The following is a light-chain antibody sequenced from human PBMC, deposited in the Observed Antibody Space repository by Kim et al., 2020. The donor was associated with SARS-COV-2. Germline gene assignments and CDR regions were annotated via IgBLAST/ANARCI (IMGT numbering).Light chain of an antibody. J-gene: IGLJ1*01. V-gene: IGLV3-1*01. CDR3: QAWDSSTYV. Sequence: VSPGQTASITCSGDKLGDKFACWYQQKPGQSPVLVIYQDSRRPSGIPERFSGSNSGNTATLTISGTQAMDEADYYCQAWDSSTYVFGTGTKVTVL. CDR1: KLGDKF. CDR2: QDS.